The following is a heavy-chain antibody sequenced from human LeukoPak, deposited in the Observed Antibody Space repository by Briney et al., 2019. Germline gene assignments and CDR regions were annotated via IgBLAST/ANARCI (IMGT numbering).Heavy chain of an antibody. J-gene: IGHJ6*03. D-gene: IGHD2-8*01. CDR2: IYYSGST. Sequence: SETLSLTCTVSGGSISGYYWSWIRQPPGKGLEWIGYIYYSGSTNYNPSLKSRVTISVDTSKNQFSLKLSSVTAADTAVYYCARDPWSYYYMDVWGKGTTVTASS. CDR1: GGSISGYY. CDR3: ARDPWSYYYMDV. V-gene: IGHV4-59*01.